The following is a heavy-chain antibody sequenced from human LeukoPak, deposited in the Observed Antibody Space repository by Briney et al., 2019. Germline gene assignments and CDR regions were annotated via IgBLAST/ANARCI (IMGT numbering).Heavy chain of an antibody. Sequence: ASVKVSCKASGYTFTSNYMHWVRQAPGQGLEWMGVINPSGGRTSYAQKFQGRVTMTRDMSTSTVYMELSSLRSEDTAVYYCARWLEYSSSLSDYYYYMDVWGKGTTVTVSS. J-gene: IGHJ6*03. D-gene: IGHD6-6*01. V-gene: IGHV1-46*01. CDR1: GYTFTSNY. CDR3: ARWLEYSSSLSDYYYYMDV. CDR2: INPSGGRT.